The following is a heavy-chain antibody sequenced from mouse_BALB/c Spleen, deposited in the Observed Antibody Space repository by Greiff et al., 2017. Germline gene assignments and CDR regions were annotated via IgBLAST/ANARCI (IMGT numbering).Heavy chain of an antibody. CDR3: ARDAGGYYGSYWYFDV. CDR2: SRNKANDYTT. CDR1: GFTFSDFY. J-gene: IGHJ1*01. Sequence: EVQLMESGGGLVQPGGSLRLSCATSGFTFSDFYMEWVRQPPGKRLEWIAASRNKANDYTTEYSASVKGRFIVSRDTSQSILYLQMNALRAEDTAIYYCARDAGGYYGSYWYFDVWGAGTTVTVSS. D-gene: IGHD1-1*01. V-gene: IGHV7-1*02.